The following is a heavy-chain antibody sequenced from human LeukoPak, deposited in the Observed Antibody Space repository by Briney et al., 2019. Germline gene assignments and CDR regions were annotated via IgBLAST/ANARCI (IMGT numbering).Heavy chain of an antibody. J-gene: IGHJ6*03. CDR3: ARLKSLGDSSSNYYYMDV. V-gene: IGHV4-59*01. CDR1: GGSINSYY. D-gene: IGHD6-13*01. Sequence: SETLSLTCTVSGGSINSYYWSWIRQPPGKGLEWIGYIYFSGSTNYNPSLKSRVTISVDTSKNQFSLKLSSVTAADTAVYYCARLKSLGDSSSNYYYMDVWGKGTTVTVSS. CDR2: IYFSGST.